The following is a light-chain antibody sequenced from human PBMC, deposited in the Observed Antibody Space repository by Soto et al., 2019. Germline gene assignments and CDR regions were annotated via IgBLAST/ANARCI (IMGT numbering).Light chain of an antibody. J-gene: IGKJ5*01. Sequence: EIVLTQSPATLSVSPGERVTLSCRASQNLHSFLNWYQQRPGQAPRPLIYDGSKRAAGVPDRISGDGSGPDYTLTIRSLEPEDFAVYYCQQRTRWPMTYGQGTRLEIK. CDR2: DGS. V-gene: IGKV3-11*01. CDR3: QQRTRWPMT. CDR1: QNLHSF.